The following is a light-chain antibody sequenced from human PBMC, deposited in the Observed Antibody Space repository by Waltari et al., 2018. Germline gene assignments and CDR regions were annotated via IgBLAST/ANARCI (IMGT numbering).Light chain of an antibody. CDR3: QQYGNSPFA. V-gene: IGKV3-20*01. CDR2: DVS. Sequence: DMVLTQSPGTLSFSPGARVTLSCRASPSLSGDYVAWYQQKPGQAPRLLVYDVSRRATGVPDRFSASGSGTDFTLTISRLEPGDFAVYYCQQYGNSPFAFGQGTRLEIK. J-gene: IGKJ5*01. CDR1: PSLSGDY.